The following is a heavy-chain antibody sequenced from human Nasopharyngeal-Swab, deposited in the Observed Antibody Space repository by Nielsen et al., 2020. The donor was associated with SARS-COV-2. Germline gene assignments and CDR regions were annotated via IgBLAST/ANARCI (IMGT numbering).Heavy chain of an antibody. J-gene: IGHJ6*02. CDR1: GYTFTSYG. CDR3: ARQSEYYYYYYGMDV. V-gene: IGHV1-18*01. Sequence: ASVKVSCKASGYTFTSYGISWVRQAPGQGLEWMGWISAYNGNTNYAQKLQGRVTMTTDTSTSTAYMELRSLRSDDTAVYYCARQSEYYYYYYGMDVWGQGTTVTVSS. CDR2: ISAYNGNT.